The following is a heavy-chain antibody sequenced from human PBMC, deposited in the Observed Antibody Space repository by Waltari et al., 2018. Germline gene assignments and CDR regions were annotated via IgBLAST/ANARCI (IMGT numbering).Heavy chain of an antibody. V-gene: IGHV3-74*01. CDR2: IYSDGSST. CDR3: AAGSSTSCYYA. Sequence: RQGPGKGLVWVSRIYSDGSSTNYADSVKGRFTISRDNAKNTLYLQMNSLRVEDTAVYYCAAGSSTSCYYAWGQGTLVTVSS. J-gene: IGHJ5*02. D-gene: IGHD2-2*01.